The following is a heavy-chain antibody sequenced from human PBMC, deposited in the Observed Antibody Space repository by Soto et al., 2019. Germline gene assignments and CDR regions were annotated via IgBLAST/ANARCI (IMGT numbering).Heavy chain of an antibody. CDR3: ARQTIGYSGYGDYYGMDV. J-gene: IGHJ6*02. D-gene: IGHD5-12*01. CDR1: GYSFTSYW. V-gene: IGHV5-51*01. Sequence: GESLKISCKGSGYSFTSYWIGWVRQMPGKGLEWMGIIYPGDSDTRYSPSFQGQVTISADKSISTAYLQWSSLKASDTAMYYCARQTIGYSGYGDYYGMDVWGQGTTVTVSS. CDR2: IYPGDSDT.